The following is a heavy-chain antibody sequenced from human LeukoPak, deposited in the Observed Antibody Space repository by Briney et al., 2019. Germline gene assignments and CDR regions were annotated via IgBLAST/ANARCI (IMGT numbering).Heavy chain of an antibody. D-gene: IGHD1-26*01. J-gene: IGHJ4*02. V-gene: IGHV3-53*01. CDR1: GFNVSSNY. CDR2: IYTGDRT. CDR3: ARASGIDYTDMVDS. Sequence: PGGSLRLSCAASGFNVSSNYMSWVRQPPGKGLEWVSFIYTGDRTNYADSVKGRFTVSRDSSTNTLYLQMNSLRGEDTAVYYCARASGIDYTDMVDSWGQGTLVTVSA.